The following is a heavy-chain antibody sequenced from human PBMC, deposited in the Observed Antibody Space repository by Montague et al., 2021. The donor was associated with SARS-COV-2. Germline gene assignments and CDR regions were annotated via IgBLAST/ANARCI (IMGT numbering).Heavy chain of an antibody. V-gene: IGHV3-43*01. CDR1: GFTFRGYT. J-gene: IGHJ6*02. CDR2: ISWNGGRT. D-gene: IGHD3-10*01. CDR3: AKAPTLGSESMRYGVDV. Sequence: SLRLSCAASGFTFRGYTMYWARQAPGKGLEWVSLISWNGGRTFYADSVKGRFTISRDNSKNSLYLQMNSLRTEDAALYYCAKAPTLGSESMRYGVDVWGQGTTVTVSS.